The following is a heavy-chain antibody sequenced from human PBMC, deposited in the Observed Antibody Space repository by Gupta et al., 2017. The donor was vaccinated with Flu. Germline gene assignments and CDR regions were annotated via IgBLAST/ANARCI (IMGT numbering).Heavy chain of an antibody. J-gene: IGHJ6*02. CDR3: ARDYDGTGTYYYYYFGMDV. D-gene: IGHD2-8*02. CDR1: GATFSSNA. CDR2: IIPKFDTP. V-gene: IGHV1-69*06. Sequence: QVQLVQSGAEVKKPGSSVKISCKVSGATFSSNAINWVRQAPGQGLECMGGIIPKFDTPNDAEKFQGRVTISADKSTSTVYMELSNLRSEDTAVYYCARDYDGTGTYYYYYFGMDVWGQGTTVTVSS.